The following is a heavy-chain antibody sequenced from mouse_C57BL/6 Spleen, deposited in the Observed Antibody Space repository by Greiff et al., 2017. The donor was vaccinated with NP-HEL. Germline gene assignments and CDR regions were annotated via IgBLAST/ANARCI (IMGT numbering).Heavy chain of an antibody. J-gene: IGHJ4*01. Sequence: QVQLQQSGAELVRPGSSVKLSCKASGYTFTSYWMHWVKQRPIQGLEWIGNIDPSDSETHYNQKFKDKATLTVDKSSSTAYMQLSSLTSEDSAVYCCARHDGYDESMDYWGQGTSVTVAS. CDR1: GYTFTSYW. CDR2: IDPSDSET. CDR3: ARHDGYDESMDY. V-gene: IGHV1-52*01. D-gene: IGHD2-2*01.